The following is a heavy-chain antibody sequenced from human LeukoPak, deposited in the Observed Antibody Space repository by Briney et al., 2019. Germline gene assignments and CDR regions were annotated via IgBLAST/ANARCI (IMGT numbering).Heavy chain of an antibody. CDR1: GGSISSYY. Sequence: PSETLSLTCTVSGGSISSYYWSWIRQPPGKGLEWIGYIYYSGSTNYNPSLKSRVTISVDTSKNQFSLNLSSVTAADTAVYYCARQRLEWHYYDSSGYYYFDYWGQGTLVTVSS. V-gene: IGHV4-59*01. CDR2: IYYSGST. CDR3: ARQRLEWHYYDSSGYYYFDY. D-gene: IGHD3-22*01. J-gene: IGHJ4*02.